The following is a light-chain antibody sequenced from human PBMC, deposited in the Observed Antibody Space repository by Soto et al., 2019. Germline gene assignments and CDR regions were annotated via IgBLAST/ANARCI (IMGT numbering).Light chain of an antibody. V-gene: IGLV1-44*01. CDR3: AAWDDSRNAVT. CDR2: SNK. Sequence: QSVLTQPPSASGTPGQTVTISCSGSTSNIGGNTVNWYQQLPGTAPKLLIYSNKQRPSGVPDRFSGSKSGTSASLAISRRQSEDEDAYYCAAWDDSRNAVTFGGGTKLTVL. CDR1: TSNIGGNT. J-gene: IGLJ2*01.